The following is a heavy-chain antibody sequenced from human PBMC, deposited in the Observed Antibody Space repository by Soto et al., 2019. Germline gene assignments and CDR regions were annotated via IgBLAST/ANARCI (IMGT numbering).Heavy chain of an antibody. Sequence: GGSLRLSCSASGFTFIIFSMHWVRQAPGKGLEHVSGISSNGDSTYYADSVKGRFTISRDNSKNTLYLQMSSLRAVDTAVYYCVHPRSTVQIPPTWGQGTLVTVSS. J-gene: IGHJ5*02. CDR1: GFTFIIFS. CDR3: VHPRSTVQIPPT. V-gene: IGHV3-64D*06. D-gene: IGHD4-17*01. CDR2: ISSNGDST.